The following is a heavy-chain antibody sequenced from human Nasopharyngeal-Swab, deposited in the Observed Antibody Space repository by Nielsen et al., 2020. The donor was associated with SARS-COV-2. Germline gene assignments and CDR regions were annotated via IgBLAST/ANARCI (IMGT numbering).Heavy chain of an antibody. CDR3: AREREYYGMDV. J-gene: IGHJ6*02. V-gene: IGHV3-30-3*01. CDR2: ISYDGSNK. Sequence: GGSLRLACEASGFTFSSYAMHWVRQAPGKGLEWVAVISYDGSNKYYAAPVKGRFTISRDNSKNTLYLQMNSLRAEDTAVYYCAREREYYGMDVWGQGTTVTVSS. CDR1: GFTFSSYA.